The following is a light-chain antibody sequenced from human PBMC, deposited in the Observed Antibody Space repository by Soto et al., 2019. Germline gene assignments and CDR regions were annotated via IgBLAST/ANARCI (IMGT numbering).Light chain of an antibody. CDR3: QSYDGSLGAVV. V-gene: IGLV1-40*01. Sequence: QPVLTQPPSVSGAPGQRVTISCTGDSSNIGATYDVHWYRQLPGTAPKLLIFGNTNRPSGVPDRFSGSKFGTSAALAISGLQPEDEADYYCQSYDGSLGAVVFGGGTKLTVL. J-gene: IGLJ2*01. CDR2: GNT. CDR1: SSNIGATYD.